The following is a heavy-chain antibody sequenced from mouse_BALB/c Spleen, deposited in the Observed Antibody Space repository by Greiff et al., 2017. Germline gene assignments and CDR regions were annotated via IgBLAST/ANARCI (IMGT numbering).Heavy chain of an antibody. CDR1: GYSITSDYA. CDR3: ARGYYGSSPFAY. D-gene: IGHD1-1*01. J-gene: IGHJ3*01. CDR2: ISYSGST. Sequence: DVKLQESGPGLVKPSQSLSLTCTVTGYSITSDYAWNWIRQFPGNKLEWMGYISYSGSTSYNPSLKSRISITRDTSKNQFFLQLNSVTTEDTATYYGARGYYGSSPFAYWGQGTLVTVSA. V-gene: IGHV3-2*02.